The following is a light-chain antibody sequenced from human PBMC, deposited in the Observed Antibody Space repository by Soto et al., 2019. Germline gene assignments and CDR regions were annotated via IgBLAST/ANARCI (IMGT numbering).Light chain of an antibody. V-gene: IGKV1-39*01. CDR1: QSISSY. Sequence: DIQMTQSPSSLSASVGDRVTITCRASQSISSYLNWYQQKPGKAPKLLIYAASSLQSGVPPRFSGSGSGTDFTLTIRSLQPEDFETYYCQQSYSTPRTFGQGTKVDIK. CDR2: AAS. CDR3: QQSYSTPRT. J-gene: IGKJ1*01.